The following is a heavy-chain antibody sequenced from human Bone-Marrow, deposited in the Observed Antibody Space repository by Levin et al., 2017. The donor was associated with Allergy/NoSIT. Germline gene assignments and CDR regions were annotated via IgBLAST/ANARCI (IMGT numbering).Heavy chain of an antibody. CDR3: ERIGRYVDWEKDH. CDR1: GYSFTSHW. D-gene: IGHD3-9*01. V-gene: IGHV5-10-1*01. CDR2: IDPSDSST. J-gene: IGHJ4*02. Sequence: KVSCKGSGYSFTSHWISWVRQTSEKGLEWMARIDPSDSSTEYSPSFQGHVTISADKTLSTAYLQWSSLKASDAALYYCERIGRYVDWEKDHWGQGTLVTVSS.